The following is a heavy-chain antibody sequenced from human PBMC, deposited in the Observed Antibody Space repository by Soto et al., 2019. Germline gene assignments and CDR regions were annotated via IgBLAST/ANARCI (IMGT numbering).Heavy chain of an antibody. CDR1: GFTFSSYA. CDR3: AKVPFLAIVGQQYYFDY. D-gene: IGHD2-15*01. Sequence: GGSLRLSCAASGFTFSSYAMSWVRQAPGKGLEWVSAISGSGGSTYYADSVKGRFTISRHISKNTLYLQMNSLRAEDTAVYYCAKVPFLAIVGQQYYFDYWGQGTLVTVSS. J-gene: IGHJ4*02. CDR2: ISGSGGST. V-gene: IGHV3-23*01.